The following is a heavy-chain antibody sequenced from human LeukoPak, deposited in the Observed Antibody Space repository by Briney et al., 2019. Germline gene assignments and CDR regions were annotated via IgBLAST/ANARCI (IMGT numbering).Heavy chain of an antibody. D-gene: IGHD1-26*01. CDR3: AREGHGSYGYNWFDP. CDR1: GFTFSSYS. Sequence: GGSLRLSCAAYGFTFSSYSMNWVRQAPGKGLEWVSYISSSSSTIYYADSVKGRFTISRDNAKNSLYLQMNSLRAEDTAVYYCAREGHGSYGYNWFDPWGQGTLVTVSS. J-gene: IGHJ5*02. V-gene: IGHV3-48*01. CDR2: ISSSSSTI.